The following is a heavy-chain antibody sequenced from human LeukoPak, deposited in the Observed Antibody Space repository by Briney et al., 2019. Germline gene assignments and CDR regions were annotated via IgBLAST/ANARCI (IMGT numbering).Heavy chain of an antibody. CDR2: IKQDGNEK. D-gene: IGHD5-24*01. CDR1: GFNFGNYW. V-gene: IGHV3-7*01. Sequence: GGSLRLSCAGSGFNFGNYWMSWVRQTPGKGLEWVANIKQDGNEKFYVDSVRGRFNIFRENAKNSMYLQMNSLRAEDTAVYYCARARRDGNTGLAFDIWGQGTMVTVSS. J-gene: IGHJ3*02. CDR3: ARARRDGNTGLAFDI.